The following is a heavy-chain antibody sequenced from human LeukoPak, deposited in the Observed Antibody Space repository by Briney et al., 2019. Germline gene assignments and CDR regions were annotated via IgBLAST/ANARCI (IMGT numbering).Heavy chain of an antibody. CDR2: INHSGST. CDR1: GGSISSGDYY. D-gene: IGHD3-3*01. Sequence: SQTLSLTCTVSGGSISSGDYYWSWIRQPPGKGLEWIGEINHSGSTNYNPSLKSRVTISVDTSKNQFSLKLSSVTAADTAVYYCAIGHDLGFDYWGQGTLVTVSS. J-gene: IGHJ4*02. V-gene: IGHV4-30-4*01. CDR3: AIGHDLGFDY.